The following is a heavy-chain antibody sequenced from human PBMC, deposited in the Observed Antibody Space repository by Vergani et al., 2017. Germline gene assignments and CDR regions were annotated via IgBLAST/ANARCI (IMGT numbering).Heavy chain of an antibody. CDR3: ARGDYGILAGYRY. D-gene: IGHD3-9*01. J-gene: IGHJ4*02. Sequence: QVQVVQSGAEVKKSGASVKVFCKTSGYTFSNYYMHLVRQAPGQGLEWMGIINPSGGHTNYAQKFQGRVTMTRDTSTSKVYMELSSLRSEDTAIYYCARGDYGILAGYRYWGQGTLVTVSA. CDR2: INPSGGHT. CDR1: GYTFSNYY. V-gene: IGHV1-46*03.